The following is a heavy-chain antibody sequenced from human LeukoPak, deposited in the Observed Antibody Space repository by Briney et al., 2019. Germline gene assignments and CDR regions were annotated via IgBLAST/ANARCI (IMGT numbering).Heavy chain of an antibody. D-gene: IGHD3-10*01. CDR1: GFTFSSYA. V-gene: IGHV3-23*01. Sequence: GGSLRLSCAASGFTFSSYAMSWVRQAPGKGLEWVSAISGSGGSTYCADSVKGRFTISGDNSKNTLYLQMNSLRAEDTAVYYCAKDRGYGSGSPDYWGQGTLVTVSS. CDR2: ISGSGGST. J-gene: IGHJ4*02. CDR3: AKDRGYGSGSPDY.